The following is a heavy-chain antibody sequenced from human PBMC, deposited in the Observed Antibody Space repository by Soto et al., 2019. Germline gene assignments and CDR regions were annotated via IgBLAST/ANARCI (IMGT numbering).Heavy chain of an antibody. CDR2: ISTYNGNT. D-gene: IGHD5-12*01. CDR1: GYTFSNYD. V-gene: IGHV1-18*01. J-gene: IGHJ4*02. Sequence: ASVKVSCKASGYTFSNYDISWVRQAPGQGLEWVGWISTYNGNTNYAQKLQGRVTMTTDTSTNIAYMELRNLRSDDTAVYYCARELIVATAFDYWGQGTLVTVSS. CDR3: ARELIVATAFDY.